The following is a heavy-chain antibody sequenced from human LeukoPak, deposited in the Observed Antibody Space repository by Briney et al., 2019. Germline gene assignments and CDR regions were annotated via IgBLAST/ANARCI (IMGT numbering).Heavy chain of an antibody. CDR3: ARGIQLWIDY. CDR2: IYYSGST. D-gene: IGHD5-18*01. CDR1: GGSISSYY. V-gene: IGHV4-59*01. J-gene: IGHJ4*02. Sequence: PSETLSLTCTVSGGSISSYYWSWIRQPPAKGLEWIGYIYYSGSTNYNPSLKSRVTISVDTSKNQFSLKLSSVTAADTAVYYCARGIQLWIDYWGQGTLVTVSS.